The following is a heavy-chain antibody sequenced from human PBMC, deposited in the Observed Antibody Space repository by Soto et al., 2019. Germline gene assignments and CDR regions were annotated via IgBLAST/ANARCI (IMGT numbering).Heavy chain of an antibody. CDR2: ISYDGSNK. D-gene: IGHD3-3*01. V-gene: IGHV3-30-3*01. J-gene: IGHJ6*02. CDR3: ARDQMGYYDFWSGYYKYYYYYGMDV. Sequence: GGSLRLSCAASGFTFSSYAMHWVRQAPGKGLEWVAVISYDGSNKYYADSVKGRFTISRDNSKNTLYLQMNSLRAEDTAVYYCARDQMGYYDFWSGYYKYYYYYGMDVWGQGTTVTVSS. CDR1: GFTFSSYA.